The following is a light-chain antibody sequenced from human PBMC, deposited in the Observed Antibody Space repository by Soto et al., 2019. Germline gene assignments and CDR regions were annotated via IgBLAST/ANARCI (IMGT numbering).Light chain of an antibody. Sequence: DIVMTQSPDSLAVSLGERATINCKSSQSVLYSNNKNYVAWYQQKPGQPPKLLIYWASTRESGVPDRFSGSGSGTDFTLTISSLQAEDVAVYYCQQYYDAPQKFGQGTKGEIK. CDR3: QQYYDAPQK. CDR2: WAS. J-gene: IGKJ1*01. V-gene: IGKV4-1*01. CDR1: QSVLYSNNKNY.